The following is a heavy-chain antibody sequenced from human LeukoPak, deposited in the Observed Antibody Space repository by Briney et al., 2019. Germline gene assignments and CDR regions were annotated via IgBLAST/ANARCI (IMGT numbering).Heavy chain of an antibody. J-gene: IGHJ3*02. CDR1: GFTFSNYA. V-gene: IGHV3-23*01. CDR2: ISASGGST. Sequence: GGSLRLSCAASGFTFSNYAMSWVRQAPGRGLEWVSTISASGGSTYYADSVKGRFTISRESSKHTLYLQMSSLRAEDTAVYYCAKGFWSGYLGGAFDMWGQGTMVTVSS. D-gene: IGHD3-3*01. CDR3: AKGFWSGYLGGAFDM.